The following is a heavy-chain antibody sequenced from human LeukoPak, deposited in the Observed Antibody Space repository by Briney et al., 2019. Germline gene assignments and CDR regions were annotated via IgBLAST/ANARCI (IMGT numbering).Heavy chain of an antibody. Sequence: ASVKVSCKASGYTFTGYYMHWVRQAPGQGLEWMGWINPNSGGTNYAQKFQGRVTMTRDTSISTAYMELSRLRSDDTAVYYCARGSYLGYYYYYYMDVWGKGTTVTVSS. D-gene: IGHD1-26*01. V-gene: IGHV1-2*02. CDR2: INPNSGGT. CDR1: GYTFTGYY. CDR3: ARGSYLGYYYYYYMDV. J-gene: IGHJ6*03.